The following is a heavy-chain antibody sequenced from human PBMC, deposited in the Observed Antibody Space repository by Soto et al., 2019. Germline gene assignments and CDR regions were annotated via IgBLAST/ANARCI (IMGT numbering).Heavy chain of an antibody. J-gene: IGHJ6*02. CDR1: GFTFSHYV. Sequence: EVELLESGGGLVRPGGSLRLSCAAPGFTFSHYVLSWVRQSPERGLEWVSSISGRGSIVYVADSVRGRFIMARDLSTNSVSLRMTSLRDEYTAVYYCAKVRPSYVGASSFYYALDVWGQGDTVTVSS. CDR2: ISGRGSIV. V-gene: IGHV3-23*01. D-gene: IGHD3-16*01. CDR3: AKVRPSYVGASSFYYALDV.